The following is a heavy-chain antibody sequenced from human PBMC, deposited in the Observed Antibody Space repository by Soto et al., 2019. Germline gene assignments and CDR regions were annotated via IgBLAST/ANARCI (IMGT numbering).Heavy chain of an antibody. V-gene: IGHV3-7*01. CDR2: IIQDGSEK. J-gene: IGHJ4*02. Sequence: GGSLRLSCAASGFTFSTYWMSWVRQAPGEGLEWVANIIQDGSEKYYVDPVKGRFTISRDNAKNSLYLQMNSLRAEDTAVYYCARRHYYGSGSYFVDYWGQGTLVTVSS. D-gene: IGHD3-10*01. CDR1: GFTFSTYW. CDR3: ARRHYYGSGSYFVDY.